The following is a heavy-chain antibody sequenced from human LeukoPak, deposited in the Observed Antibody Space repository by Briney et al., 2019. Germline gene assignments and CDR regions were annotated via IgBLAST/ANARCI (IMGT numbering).Heavy chain of an antibody. J-gene: IGHJ3*02. D-gene: IGHD2-21*01. CDR3: ARGADLLDDAFDI. CDR2: ISAYNGNT. Sequence: ASVKVSCKAFGYTFINYGFSWVRQAPGQGLEWMGWISAYNGNTNYAQKLQGRVTMTTDTSTSTAYMELRSLRSDDTAVYYCARGADLLDDAFDIWGQGTMVTVSS. CDR1: GYTFINYG. V-gene: IGHV1-18*01.